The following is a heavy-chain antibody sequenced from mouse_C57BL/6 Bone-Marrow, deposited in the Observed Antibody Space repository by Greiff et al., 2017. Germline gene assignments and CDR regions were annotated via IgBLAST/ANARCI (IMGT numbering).Heavy chain of an antibody. J-gene: IGHJ3*01. Sequence: QVQLQQPGAELVMPGASVKLSCKASGYTFTSYWMHWVKQRPGQGLEWIGEIDPSDSYTNYNQKFKGKSTLTVDKSSSTAYMQLSSLTSEDSAVYYCAREGLWYTWFAYWGQGTLVTVSA. D-gene: IGHD6-1*01. CDR2: IDPSDSYT. CDR3: AREGLWYTWFAY. CDR1: GYTFTSYW. V-gene: IGHV1-69*01.